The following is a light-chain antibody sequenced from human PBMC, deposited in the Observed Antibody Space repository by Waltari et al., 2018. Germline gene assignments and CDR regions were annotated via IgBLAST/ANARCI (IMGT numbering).Light chain of an antibody. J-gene: IGLJ2*01. Sequence: SYELTQPPSVSVSPGQTARITCYGDTLGDTYVCWYQQKPGQSPVLVIHQDTKRPSGIPERFSGSNSGNTATLTISGTQAMDEADYYCQVWDSSTVVFGGGTKLTVL. CDR3: QVWDSSTVV. V-gene: IGLV3-1*01. CDR2: QDT. CDR1: TLGDTY.